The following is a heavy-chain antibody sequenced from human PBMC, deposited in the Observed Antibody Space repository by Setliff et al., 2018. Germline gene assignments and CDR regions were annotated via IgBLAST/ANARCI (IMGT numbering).Heavy chain of an antibody. CDR2: INQDGGET. D-gene: IGHD4-4*01. J-gene: IGHJ6*03. CDR3: ARSTETFSGEDFYFFYYRDV. Sequence: GGSLRLSCAASGFRFSGYWMTWVRQAPGKGLEWVANINQDGGETYYVDSVKGRFTISRDHAKNSLYLQMNSLRAEDTALYYCARSTETFSGEDFYFFYYRDVWGKGTTVTVSS. V-gene: IGHV3-7*01. CDR1: GFRFSGYW.